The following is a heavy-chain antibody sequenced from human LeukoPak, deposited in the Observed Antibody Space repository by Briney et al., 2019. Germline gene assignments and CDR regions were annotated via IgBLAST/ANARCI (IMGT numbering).Heavy chain of an antibody. CDR1: GASISNYY. V-gene: IGHV4-59*01. CDR2: IYYSGNT. J-gene: IGHJ3*02. CDR3: ARVFSGSFDI. D-gene: IGHD1-26*01. Sequence: SETLSLTCSVSGASISNYYWSWIRQPPGKGLEWIGYIYYSGNTNYSPSLKSRITMSVDTSKNQFSLKLSSVTAADTAVYYCARVFSGSFDIWGQGTMVTVSS.